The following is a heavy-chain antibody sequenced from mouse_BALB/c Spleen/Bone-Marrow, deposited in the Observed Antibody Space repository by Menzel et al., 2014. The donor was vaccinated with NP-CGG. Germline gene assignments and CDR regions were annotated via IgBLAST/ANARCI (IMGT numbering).Heavy chain of an antibody. CDR2: ISRGGST. V-gene: IGHV5-6-5*01. Sequence: DVQLVESGGGLVKPGGSLKLSCAASGFTFSSYAMSWVRQTPEKRLEWVASISRGGSTYYPDSVKGRFTISRDNARNILYLQMSSLRSEDTAMYYCARVEDGYYVRAMDYWGQGTSVTVSS. CDR1: GFTFSSYA. CDR3: ARVEDGYYVRAMDY. D-gene: IGHD2-3*01. J-gene: IGHJ4*01.